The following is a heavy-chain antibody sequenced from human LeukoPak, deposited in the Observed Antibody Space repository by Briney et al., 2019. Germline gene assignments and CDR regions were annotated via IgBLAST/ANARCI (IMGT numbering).Heavy chain of an antibody. CDR2: IYPGDSDT. V-gene: IGHV5-51*01. J-gene: IGHJ4*02. CDR1: GYSFTSYW. CDR3: ARGLRPPYYDFWSGSYYFDY. Sequence: GESLKISCKGSGYSFTSYWIGWVRRMPGKGLEWMGIIYPGDSDTRYSPSFQGQVTISADKSISTAYLQWSSLKASDTAMYYCARGLRPPYYDFWSGSYYFDYWGQGTLVTVSS. D-gene: IGHD3-3*01.